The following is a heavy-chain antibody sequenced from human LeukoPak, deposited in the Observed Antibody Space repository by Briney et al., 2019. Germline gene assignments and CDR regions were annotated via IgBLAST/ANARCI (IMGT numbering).Heavy chain of an antibody. CDR2: ISAYNGNT. V-gene: IGHV1-18*01. D-gene: IGHD3-22*01. J-gene: IGHJ4*02. CDR3: ARVGANYDSKGDFDY. Sequence: GASVKVSCKASGYTFTSYGISWVRQAPGQGLEWMGWISAYNGNTNYAQKIQGRVTMTTDTSTSTAYMELRSLRSDDTAVYYCARVGANYDSKGDFDYWGQGTLVTVSS. CDR1: GYTFTSYG.